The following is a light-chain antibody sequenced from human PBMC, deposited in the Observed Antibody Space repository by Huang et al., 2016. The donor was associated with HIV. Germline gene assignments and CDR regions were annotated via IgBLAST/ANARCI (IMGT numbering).Light chain of an antibody. CDR3: QQTYGAPWT. J-gene: IGKJ1*01. CDR1: QIITTY. Sequence: DIQMTQSPSSLSASVGDKVIITRRASQIITTYLHWFQQKPGKAPKLLIFGASTLQSGVPSRFSGTGSGTDFNLTVTNLQPEDCATYYCQQTYGAPWTFGQGTKVEV. V-gene: IGKV1-39*01. CDR2: GAS.